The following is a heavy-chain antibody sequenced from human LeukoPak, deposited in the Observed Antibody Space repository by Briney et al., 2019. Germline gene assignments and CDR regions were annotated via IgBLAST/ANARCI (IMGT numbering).Heavy chain of an antibody. V-gene: IGHV3-21*01. CDR3: ASFIAAAGEPHYYYGMDV. CDR1: GFTFSSYS. J-gene: IGHJ6*02. D-gene: IGHD6-13*01. Sequence: GGSLRLSCAASGFTFSSYSMNWVRQAPGKGLEWVSSISSSSSYIYYADSVKGRFTISRDNAKNSLYLQINSLRAEDTAVYYCASFIAAAGEPHYYYGMDVWGQGTTVTVSS. CDR2: ISSSSSYI.